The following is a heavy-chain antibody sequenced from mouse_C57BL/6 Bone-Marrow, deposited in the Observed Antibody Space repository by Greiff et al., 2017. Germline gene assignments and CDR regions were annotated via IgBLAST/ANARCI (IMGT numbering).Heavy chain of an antibody. CDR3: TRGGVYDYDGGGYYYAMDY. V-gene: IGHV5-9-1*02. CDR2: ISSGGDYI. D-gene: IGHD2-4*01. Sequence: EVKLVESGEGLVKPGGSLKLSCAASGFTFSSYAMSWVRQTPEKRLAWVAYISSGGDYIYYADTVKGRFTLSRDNARNTLYLQMSSLKSEDTAMYYCTRGGVYDYDGGGYYYAMDYWGQGTSVTVSS. J-gene: IGHJ4*01. CDR1: GFTFSSYA.